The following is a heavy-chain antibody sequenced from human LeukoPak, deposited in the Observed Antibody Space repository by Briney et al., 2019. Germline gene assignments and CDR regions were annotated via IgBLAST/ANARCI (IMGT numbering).Heavy chain of an antibody. D-gene: IGHD6-13*01. CDR3: AKPPPDSSSWLFDY. J-gene: IGHJ4*02. CDR1: GFTFSTYA. CDR2: LSGNGGTT. Sequence: GGSLRLSCAASGFTFSTYAMSWVRQAPGKGQEWVSTLSGNGGTTYYADSVKGRFTISRDNSKNTLYLQMNSLRVEDTAVYYCAKPPPDSSSWLFDYWGQGTLVTVSS. V-gene: IGHV3-23*01.